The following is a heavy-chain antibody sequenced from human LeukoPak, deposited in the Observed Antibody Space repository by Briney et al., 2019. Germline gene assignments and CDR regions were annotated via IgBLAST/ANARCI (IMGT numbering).Heavy chain of an antibody. CDR3: ARDYYGSGSYYTPQDY. V-gene: IGHV1-2*02. J-gene: IGHJ4*02. Sequence: ASVKVSCKASGYTFTSYYMHWVRQAPGQGLEWMGWINPNSGGTNYAQKFQGRVAMTRDTSISTAYMELSRLRSDDTAVYYCARDYYGSGSYYTPQDYWGQGTLVTVSS. CDR2: INPNSGGT. CDR1: GYTFTSYY. D-gene: IGHD3-10*01.